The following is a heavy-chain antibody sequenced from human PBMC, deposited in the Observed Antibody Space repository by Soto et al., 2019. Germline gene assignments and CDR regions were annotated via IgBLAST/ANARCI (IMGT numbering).Heavy chain of an antibody. CDR2: VHHSWGS. D-gene: IGHD3-10*01. V-gene: IGHV4-59*08. Sequence: QVQLQESGPGLVKPSETLSLSCTVSGGSISSYYWSWFRRSPGKRMEWIGYVHHSWGSSYNPSLQSRVSISLDTANSQFSLKVTSVTATATTVYYRARQGFGPLHGLVDVWGQGTTVTVSS. CDR1: GGSISSYY. CDR3: ARQGFGPLHGLVDV. J-gene: IGHJ6*02.